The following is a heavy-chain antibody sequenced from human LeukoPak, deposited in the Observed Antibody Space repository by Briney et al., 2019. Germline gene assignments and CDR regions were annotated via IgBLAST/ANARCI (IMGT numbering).Heavy chain of an antibody. CDR2: IHPNGVNT. CDR1: GFTFSNSG. D-gene: IGHD3-22*01. CDR3: AKALYDSPLTGDP. J-gene: IGHJ5*02. V-gene: IGHV3-23*01. Sequence: GGSLRLSCVASGFTFSNSGMAWVRQAPGKGLEWVSSIHPNGVNTHYADSVKGRFTISRDNSKNMLFLQMNSLRVEDTAIYYCAKALYDSPLTGDPWGQGTLVTVSS.